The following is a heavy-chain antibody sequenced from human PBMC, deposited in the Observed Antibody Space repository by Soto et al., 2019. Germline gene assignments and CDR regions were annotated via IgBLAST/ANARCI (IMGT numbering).Heavy chain of an antibody. D-gene: IGHD3-10*01. J-gene: IGHJ6*02. CDR2: IYYSGST. Sequence: PSETQSLNCTVSGGCSSSGGYYRSWIRQHPGKCLEWIGYIYYSGSTYYNPSRKSRVTISVDTSKNQFSLKLSSVTAAYTAVYYCAGSRITMARGLIMSGMDVGGQGTT. V-gene: IGHV4-31*03. CDR1: GGCSSSGGYY. CDR3: AGSRITMARGLIMSGMDV.